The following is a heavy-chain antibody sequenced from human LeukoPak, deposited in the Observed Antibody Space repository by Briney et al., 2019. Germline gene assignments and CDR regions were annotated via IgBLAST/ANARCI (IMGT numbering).Heavy chain of an antibody. J-gene: IGHJ4*02. Sequence: SGGSLRLSCAASGFTFSDYYMSWIRQAPGKGLEWVSAISGSGGSTYYADSVKGRFTISRDNSKNTLYLQMNSLRAEDTAVYYCAKVYLTLNYYFDYWGQGTLVTVSS. V-gene: IGHV3-23*01. CDR3: AKVYLTLNYYFDY. CDR1: GFTFSDYY. CDR2: ISGSGGST. D-gene: IGHD2-2*01.